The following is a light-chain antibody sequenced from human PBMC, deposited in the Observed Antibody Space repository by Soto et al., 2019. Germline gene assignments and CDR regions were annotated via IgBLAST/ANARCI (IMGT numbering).Light chain of an antibody. CDR2: WAS. CDR3: LQYYSTPRT. Sequence: DIVMTQSPDSLAVSLGERATFNCKSSQSVLYTSDNNNYLAWYQQKPGQPPKLLIYWASTRESGVPDRFSGSGYGTDFTLTISSLQAEDVAVYYCLQYYSTPRTFGQGTKVEIK. CDR1: QSVLYTSDNNNY. J-gene: IGKJ1*01. V-gene: IGKV4-1*01.